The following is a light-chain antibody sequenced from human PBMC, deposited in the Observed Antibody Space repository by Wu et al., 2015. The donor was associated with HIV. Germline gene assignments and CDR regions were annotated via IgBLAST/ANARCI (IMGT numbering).Light chain of an antibody. J-gene: IGKJ5*01. CDR3: QQNNNWPLT. V-gene: IGKV3-11*01. Sequence: GKRATLSCRASQSVSSHLAWYQQKPGQAPRLLIYGASNRATDIPARFSGSGSGTDFTLTISSLEPEDLAIYYCQQNNNWPLTFGQGTRLEIK. CDR2: GAS. CDR1: QSVSSH.